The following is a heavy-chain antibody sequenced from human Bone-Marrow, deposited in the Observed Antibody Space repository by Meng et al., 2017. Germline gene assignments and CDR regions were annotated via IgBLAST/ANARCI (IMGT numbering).Heavy chain of an antibody. CDR2: INHSGST. J-gene: IGHJ4*02. CDR3: ARGLARYCTNGVCYKRRHYYDY. Sequence: QVRSQELGAGLLKLSEPLSLTCAVYGCSFSGYYWGWIRQPPGKGLEWIGEINHSGSTNYNPSLKSRVTISVDTSKNQFSLKLSSVTAADTAVYYCARGLARYCTNGVCYKRRHYYDYWGQGTLVTVSS. D-gene: IGHD2-8*01. CDR1: GCSFSGYY. V-gene: IGHV4-34*02.